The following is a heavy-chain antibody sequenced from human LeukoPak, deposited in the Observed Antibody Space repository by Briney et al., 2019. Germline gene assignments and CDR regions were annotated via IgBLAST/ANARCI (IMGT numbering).Heavy chain of an antibody. Sequence: ASVKVSCKVSGYTLTELSMHWVRQAPGKGLEWMGGFDPEDGETIYAQKFQGRVTMTEDTSTDTAYMELSSLRSEDTAVYYCATGHPCSGGSCYYYYMDVWGKGTTVTVSS. J-gene: IGHJ6*03. CDR3: ATGHPCSGGSCYYYYMDV. D-gene: IGHD2-15*01. CDR1: GYTLTELS. CDR2: FDPEDGET. V-gene: IGHV1-24*01.